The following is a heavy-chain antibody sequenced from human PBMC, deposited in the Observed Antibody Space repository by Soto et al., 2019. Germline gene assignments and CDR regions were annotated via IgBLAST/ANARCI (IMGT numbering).Heavy chain of an antibody. Sequence: PSETLSLTCTVSGGSISSGGYYWSWIRQHPGKGLEWIGYIYYSGSTYYNPSLKSRVTISVDTSKNQFSLKLSSVTAADTAVYYCVSLSYGSGSSPTLNWFDPWGQGTLVTVSS. CDR1: GGSISSGGYY. CDR2: IYYSGST. J-gene: IGHJ5*02. D-gene: IGHD3-10*01. V-gene: IGHV4-31*03. CDR3: VSLSYGSGSSPTLNWFDP.